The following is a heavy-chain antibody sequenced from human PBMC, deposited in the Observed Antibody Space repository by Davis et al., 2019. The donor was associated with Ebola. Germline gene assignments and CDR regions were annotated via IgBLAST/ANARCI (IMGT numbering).Heavy chain of an antibody. V-gene: IGHV4-59*01. Sequence: SETLSLTCTVSGGSISSYYWSWIRQPPGKGLEWIGYIYYSGSTNYNPSLKSRVTISVDTSKNQFSLKLSSVTAADTAVYYCARMGTAMVAPFDYWGQGTLVTVSS. CDR3: ARMGTAMVAPFDY. CDR1: GGSISSYY. D-gene: IGHD5-18*01. J-gene: IGHJ4*02. CDR2: IYYSGST.